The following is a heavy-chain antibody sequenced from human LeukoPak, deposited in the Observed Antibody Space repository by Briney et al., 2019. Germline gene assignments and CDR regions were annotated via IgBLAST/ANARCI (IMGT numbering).Heavy chain of an antibody. V-gene: IGHV3-74*01. D-gene: IGHD1-26*01. CDR2: INTDGSST. CDR3: ARDGRKWELLLSPAGFDY. Sequence: GGSLRLSCAASGFPFSSYWMHWVRQAPGKGLVWVSRINTDGSSTSYADSVKGRFTISRNNAKNTLYLQMNSLRAEDTAVYYCARDGRKWELLLSPAGFDYWGRGTLVTVSS. J-gene: IGHJ4*02. CDR1: GFPFSSYW.